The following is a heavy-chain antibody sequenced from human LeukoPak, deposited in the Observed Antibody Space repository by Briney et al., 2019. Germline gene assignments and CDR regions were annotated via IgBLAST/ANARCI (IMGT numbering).Heavy chain of an antibody. CDR2: IIPIFGTA. Sequence: GGSLRLSCAASGGTFSSYAISWVRQAPGQGLEWMGGIIPIFGTANYAQKFQGRVTITADKSTSTAYMELSSLRSEDTAVYYCARIEREGGSCYWGQGTLVTVSS. CDR1: GGTFSSYA. V-gene: IGHV1-69*06. D-gene: IGHD2-15*01. J-gene: IGHJ4*02. CDR3: ARIEREGGSCY.